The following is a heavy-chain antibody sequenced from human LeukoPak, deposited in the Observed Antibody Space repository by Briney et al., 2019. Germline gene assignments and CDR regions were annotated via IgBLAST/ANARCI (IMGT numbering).Heavy chain of an antibody. CDR2: IGTAGDT. CDR3: ARVAKERVGGVYYFDY. CDR1: GFTFSDYD. V-gene: IGHV3-13*01. J-gene: IGHJ4*02. Sequence: GGSLRLSCAASGFTFSDYDMPWVRQATGKGLEWVSAIGTAGDTYYTGPVKGRFTISRENAKNSLYLQMNSLRAGDTAVYYCARVAKERVGGVYYFDYWGQGTLVTVSS. D-gene: IGHD1-1*01.